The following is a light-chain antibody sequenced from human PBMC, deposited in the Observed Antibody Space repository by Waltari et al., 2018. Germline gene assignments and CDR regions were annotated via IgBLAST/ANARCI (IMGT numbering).Light chain of an antibody. CDR2: GAS. CDR1: QTVSST. Sequence: EIVMTQSPATLSVSPGERAILTCRASQTVSSTLAWYQQKPGQAPSLLIYGASTRATGIPARFSGSESGTDFPLTISSRQSEDFAVYYCQQCNNWPYTFGQGTRLEIK. CDR3: QQCNNWPYT. V-gene: IGKV3-15*01. J-gene: IGKJ2*01.